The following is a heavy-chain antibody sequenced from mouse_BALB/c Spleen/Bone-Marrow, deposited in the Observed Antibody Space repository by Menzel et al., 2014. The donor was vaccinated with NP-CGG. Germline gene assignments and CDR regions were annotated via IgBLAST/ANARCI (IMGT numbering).Heavy chain of an antibody. CDR1: GFSLTSYG. CDR2: IWAGGST. V-gene: IGHV2-9*02. Sequence: VKLVESGPGLVAPSQSLSITCTVSGFSLTSYGVHWVRQPPGKVLEWLGVIWAGGSTNYNSALMSRLSISKDNSKSQVFLKMNSLQTDNTAMYYCARGSYYEGAMDYWGQGTSVTVSS. J-gene: IGHJ4*01. D-gene: IGHD1-1*01. CDR3: ARGSYYEGAMDY.